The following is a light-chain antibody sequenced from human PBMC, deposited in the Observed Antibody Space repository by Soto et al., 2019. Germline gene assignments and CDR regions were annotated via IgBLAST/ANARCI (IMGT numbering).Light chain of an antibody. CDR2: SNN. Sequence: QPASASQTHGQRVTVSFSGSSSNTGSNYGHWYQQLPGTAPKRLISSNNQRPSGVPARFSGSKSGTSASLAISGLRSEDEADYYCAAWDDSLSGYYVFGTGTQVTVL. CDR3: AAWDDSLSGYYV. CDR1: SSNTGSNY. V-gene: IGLV1-47*02. J-gene: IGLJ1*01.